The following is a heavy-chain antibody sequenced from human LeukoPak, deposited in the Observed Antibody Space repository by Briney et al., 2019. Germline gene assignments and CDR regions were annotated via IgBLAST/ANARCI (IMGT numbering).Heavy chain of an antibody. Sequence: GGSLRLSCAASGFTFSIYAMSWVRQAPGKGLEWVSVIYSGGSTYYADSVKGRFTISRDNSKNTLYLQMNSLRAEDTAVYYCARAGGPLLLWFGELLPPLDYWGQGTLVTVSS. V-gene: IGHV3-66*01. CDR2: IYSGGST. D-gene: IGHD3-10*01. CDR1: GFTFSIYA. J-gene: IGHJ4*02. CDR3: ARAGGPLLLWFGELLPPLDY.